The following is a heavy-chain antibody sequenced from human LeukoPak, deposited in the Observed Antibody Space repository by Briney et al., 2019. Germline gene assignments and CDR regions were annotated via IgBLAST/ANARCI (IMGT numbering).Heavy chain of an antibody. CDR2: IKSRTDGGTT. CDR1: GFTFSSYG. Sequence: GGSLRLSCAASGFTFSSYGMHWVRQAPGKGLEWVGRIKSRTDGGTTDYAAPVKGRFTISRDDSKNTLYLQMNSLKTEDTAVYYCTTSEVGATSLDYWGQGTLVTVSS. V-gene: IGHV3-15*01. J-gene: IGHJ4*02. D-gene: IGHD1-26*01. CDR3: TTSEVGATSLDY.